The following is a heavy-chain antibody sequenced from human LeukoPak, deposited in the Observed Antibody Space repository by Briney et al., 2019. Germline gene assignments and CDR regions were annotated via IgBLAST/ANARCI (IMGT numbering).Heavy chain of an antibody. CDR1: GFTFSDFY. J-gene: IGHJ6*03. Sequence: GGSLRLSCAASGFTFSDFYMSLIRQAPGKGLEWVSTIKGIGPTTYYADSLKGRFTISRDNAKNSLFLQMSSLRADDTAIYYCARAGELRYMDVWGKGTAVTVSS. CDR3: ARAGELRYMDV. V-gene: IGHV3-11*04. CDR2: IKGIGPTT. D-gene: IGHD3-16*01.